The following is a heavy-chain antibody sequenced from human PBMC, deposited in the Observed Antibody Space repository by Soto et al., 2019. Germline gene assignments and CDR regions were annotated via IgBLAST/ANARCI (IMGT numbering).Heavy chain of an antibody. Sequence: PGGSMRLSWAASGFTFDDYTMHWIRQAPGKGLEWVSLISWDGGSTYYADSVKGRFTISRDNSKNSLYLQMNSLRTEDTALYYCAKEGQQLSFDYWGQGTLVTVSS. V-gene: IGHV3-43*01. CDR2: ISWDGGST. D-gene: IGHD6-13*01. J-gene: IGHJ4*02. CDR3: AKEGQQLSFDY. CDR1: GFTFDDYT.